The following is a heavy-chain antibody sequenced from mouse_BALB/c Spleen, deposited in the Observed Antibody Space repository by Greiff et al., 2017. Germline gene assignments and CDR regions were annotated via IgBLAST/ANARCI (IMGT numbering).Heavy chain of an antibody. CDR2: ISSGGSYT. V-gene: IGHV5-9-4*01. J-gene: IGHJ2*01. D-gene: IGHD1-2*01. Sequence: EVKLMESGGGLVKPGGSLKLSCAASGFTFSSYAMSWVRQSPEKRLEWVAEISSGGSYTYYPDTVTGRFTISRDNAKNTLYLEMSSLRSEDTAMYYCARKEDYYGPYYLDYWGQGTTLTVSS. CDR1: GFTFSSYA. CDR3: ARKEDYYGPYYLDY.